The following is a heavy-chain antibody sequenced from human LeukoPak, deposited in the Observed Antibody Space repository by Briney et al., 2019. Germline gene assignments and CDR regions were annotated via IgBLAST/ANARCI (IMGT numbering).Heavy chain of an antibody. D-gene: IGHD5-12*01. CDR1: GGSISSYY. CDR3: ARLGGYEYYYYMDV. CDR2: IYTSGST. V-gene: IGHV4-4*07. J-gene: IGHJ6*03. Sequence: SETLSLTCTVSGGSISSYYWSWIRQPAGKGLECIGRIYTSGSTNYNPSLKSRVTMSVDTSKNQFSLKLSSVTAADTAVYYCARLGGYEYYYYMDVWGKGTTVTVSS.